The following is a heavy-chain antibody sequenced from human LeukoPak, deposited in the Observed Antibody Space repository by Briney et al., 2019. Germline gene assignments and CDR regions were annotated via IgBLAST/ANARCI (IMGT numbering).Heavy chain of an antibody. CDR3: ARDRASGIVDY. J-gene: IGHJ4*02. D-gene: IGHD6-13*01. CDR2: ISPYNGNT. CDR1: GYTFTSYV. Sequence: ASVKVSCKASGYTFTSYVVNWVRQAPGQGLEWMGWISPYNGNTNYAQKLQGTVTMTTDTSTSTAYMELRSLRSDDTAVYYCARDRASGIVDYWGQGTLVTVSS. V-gene: IGHV1-18*01.